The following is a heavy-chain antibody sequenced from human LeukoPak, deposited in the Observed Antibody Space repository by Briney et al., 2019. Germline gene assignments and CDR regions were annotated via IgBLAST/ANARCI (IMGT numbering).Heavy chain of an antibody. CDR3: ARGFALDF. CDR1: GDTVSSNSAA. Sequence: SQTLSLTCDISGDTVSSNSAAWNWIRQSPSRGLEWLGRTYYRSRWYYDYAVSVKSRITISPDTSKNQFSLQLNSVTADDTAVYYCARGFALDFWGQGTMVTVSS. J-gene: IGHJ3*01. V-gene: IGHV6-1*01. CDR2: TYYRSRWYY.